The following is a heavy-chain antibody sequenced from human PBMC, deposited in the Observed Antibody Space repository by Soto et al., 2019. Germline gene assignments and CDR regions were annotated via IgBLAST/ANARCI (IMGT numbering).Heavy chain of an antibody. J-gene: IGHJ6*02. D-gene: IGHD6-19*01. CDR3: AKDSSGWYDYYYGMDV. Sequence: PGGSLRLSCAASGFTFSGYAMSWVRQAPRKGLEWVSAISGSGGSTYYADSVKGRFTISRDNSKNTLYLQMNSLRAEDTAVYYCAKDSSGWYDYYYGMDVWGQGTTVTVSS. CDR1: GFTFSGYA. V-gene: IGHV3-23*01. CDR2: ISGSGGST.